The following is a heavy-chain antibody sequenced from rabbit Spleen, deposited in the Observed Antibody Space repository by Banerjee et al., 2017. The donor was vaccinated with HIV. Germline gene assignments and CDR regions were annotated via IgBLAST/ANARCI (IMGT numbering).Heavy chain of an antibody. CDR1: GFSFSSSYY. J-gene: IGHJ3*01. Sequence: EESGGDLVKPGASLTLTCTASGFSFSSSYYMCWVRQTPGKGLEWITCINIATGKSVYASWVSGRFIMSRTSSTTVTLQMTSLTAADTATYFCARDLVTAIGYDLWGQGTLVTVS. CDR2: INIATGKS. CDR3: ARDLVTAIGYDL. V-gene: IGHV1S40*01. D-gene: IGHD6-1*01.